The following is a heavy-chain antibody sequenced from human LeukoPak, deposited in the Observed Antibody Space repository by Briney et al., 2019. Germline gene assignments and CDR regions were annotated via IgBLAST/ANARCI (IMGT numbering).Heavy chain of an antibody. J-gene: IGHJ5*02. Sequence: ASVKVSCKASGYTFTSYDINWVRQATGQGLEWMGWMNPNSGNTGYAQEFQGRVTMTRNTSISTAYMELSSLRSEDTAVYYCARVGIAVAPRFDPWGQGTLVTVSS. CDR3: ARVGIAVAPRFDP. V-gene: IGHV1-8*01. CDR2: MNPNSGNT. CDR1: GYTFTSYD. D-gene: IGHD6-19*01.